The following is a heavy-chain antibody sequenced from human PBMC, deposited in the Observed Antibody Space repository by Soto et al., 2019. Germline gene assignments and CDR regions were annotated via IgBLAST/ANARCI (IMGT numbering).Heavy chain of an antibody. D-gene: IGHD6-13*01. CDR3: ARDPTDGLDIAAAGAFDY. CDR2: ISYDGSNK. Sequence: GGSLRLSCAASGFTFSSYAMHWVRQAPGKGLEWVAVISYDGSNKYYADSVKGRFTISRDNSKNTLYLQMNSLRAEDTAVYYCARDPTDGLDIAAAGAFDYWGQGTLVTVSS. V-gene: IGHV3-30-3*01. CDR1: GFTFSSYA. J-gene: IGHJ4*02.